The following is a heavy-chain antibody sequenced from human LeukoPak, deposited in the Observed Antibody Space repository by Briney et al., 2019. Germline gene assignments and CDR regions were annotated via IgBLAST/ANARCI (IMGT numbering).Heavy chain of an antibody. V-gene: IGHV1-18*01. CDR2: ISAYNGNT. D-gene: IGHD2-2*01. Sequence: ASVKVSCKASGYTFTSYGISWVRQAPGQGLVWLGWISAYNGNTNYAQKLQGRVTMTTDTSTSTAYMELRSLRSDDTAVYYCARAYCSSTSCLDNNWFDPWGQGTLVTVSS. CDR3: ARAYCSSTSCLDNNWFDP. J-gene: IGHJ5*02. CDR1: GYTFTSYG.